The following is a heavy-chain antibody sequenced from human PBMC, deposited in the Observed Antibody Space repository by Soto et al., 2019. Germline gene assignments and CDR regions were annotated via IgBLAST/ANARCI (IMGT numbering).Heavy chain of an antibody. D-gene: IGHD6-19*01. CDR3: AKGGRQWLVTSDFNY. Sequence: VQLVESGGGVVQPGRSLRLSCAASGFTFSDYAMHWVRQAPGKGLEWVAVVSHDGRNTHYADSVKGRFTISRDSSKNTVSLELPSLRAEDRAVYYWAKGGRQWLVTSDFNYWGQGALVTVSS. V-gene: IGHV3-30*18. J-gene: IGHJ4*02. CDR1: GFTFSDYA. CDR2: VSHDGRNT.